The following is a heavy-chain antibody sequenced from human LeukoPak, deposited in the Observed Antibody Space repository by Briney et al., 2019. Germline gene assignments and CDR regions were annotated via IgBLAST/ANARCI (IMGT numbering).Heavy chain of an antibody. CDR3: ARAGFLEWLPLYYLDY. CDR2: IKQDGSEK. Sequence: GGSLRLSCAYSGFTFRNHGMHWVRQAPGKGLEWVANIKQDGSEKYYVDSVKGRFTISRDNARNSLYLQMNSLRAEDTAVYYCARAGFLEWLPLYYLDYWGQGTLVTVSS. CDR1: GFTFRNHG. V-gene: IGHV3-7*01. J-gene: IGHJ4*02. D-gene: IGHD3-3*01.